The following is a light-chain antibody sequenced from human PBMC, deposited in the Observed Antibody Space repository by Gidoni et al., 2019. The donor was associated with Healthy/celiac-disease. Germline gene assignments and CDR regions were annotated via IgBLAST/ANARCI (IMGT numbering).Light chain of an antibody. CDR1: QDISNY. V-gene: IGKV1-33*01. CDR3: QQYDNLPWT. CDR2: DAS. J-gene: IGKJ1*01. Sequence: DIQMTQSPSSLSASVGDRVTITCQASQDISNYLNWYQQKPGKAPKLLIYDASNLETGVPSRFSGSGSGTDFTFTISSLQPEDIATYYCQQYDNLPWTFGTRDQGGNQT.